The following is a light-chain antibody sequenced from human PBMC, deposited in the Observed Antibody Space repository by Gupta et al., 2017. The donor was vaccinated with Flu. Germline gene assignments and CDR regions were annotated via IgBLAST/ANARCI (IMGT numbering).Light chain of an antibody. J-gene: IGLJ3*02. Sequence: QSVLTQPPSASGTPGQRVTIPCSGSSSNIGSNTVNWYQQRPGTAPKLLIYSNNQRPSGVPDRFSGSKSGTSASLAISGLQSGDEADYYCAAWDDSLNGPVFGGGTKLTVL. CDR1: SSNIGSNT. CDR3: AAWDDSLNGPV. CDR2: SNN. V-gene: IGLV1-44*01.